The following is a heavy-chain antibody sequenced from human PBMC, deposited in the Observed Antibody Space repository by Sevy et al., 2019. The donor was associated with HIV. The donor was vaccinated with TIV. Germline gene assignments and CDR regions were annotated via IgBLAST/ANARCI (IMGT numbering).Heavy chain of an antibody. Sequence: GGSLRLSCAASGFTFSSYAMSWVRQAPGKGLEWVSAVSGSGGSTYYADSVKGRFTISRDNSKNTLYLQMNSLRAEDTAVYYCAKDLGATITTYYFDYWGQGTLVTVSS. CDR2: VSGSGGST. CDR1: GFTFSSYA. V-gene: IGHV3-23*01. J-gene: IGHJ4*02. D-gene: IGHD5-12*01. CDR3: AKDLGATITTYYFDY.